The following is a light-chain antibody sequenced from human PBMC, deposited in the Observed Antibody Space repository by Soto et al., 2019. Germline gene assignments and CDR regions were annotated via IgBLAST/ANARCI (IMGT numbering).Light chain of an antibody. V-gene: IGKV1-39*01. CDR2: ASS. CDR3: QQSYSSLRT. CDR1: QTISYY. J-gene: IGKJ2*01. Sequence: DLQMTQSPSSLSASVGDRVTITCRASQTISYYLSWYQQKPGKAPKLLIHASSSLLSGVPSRFSGSGSGTEFTLTISSLQSEDFATYYCQQSYSSLRTFGQGTKLKIK.